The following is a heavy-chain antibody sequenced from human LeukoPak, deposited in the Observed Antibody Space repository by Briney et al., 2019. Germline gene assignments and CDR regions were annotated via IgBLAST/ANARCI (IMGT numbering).Heavy chain of an antibody. V-gene: IGHV4-4*02. CDR3: ARPNDGSGSYYYFDY. CDR1: GGSISSSNW. CDR2: IYHSGST. D-gene: IGHD3-10*01. J-gene: IGHJ4*02. Sequence: SETLSLTCAVSGGSISSSNWWSWVRQPPGKGLEWIGEIYHSGSTNYNPSLKSRVTISVDKSKNQFSLKLSSVTAADTAVYYCARPNDGSGSYYYFDYWGQGTLVTVSS.